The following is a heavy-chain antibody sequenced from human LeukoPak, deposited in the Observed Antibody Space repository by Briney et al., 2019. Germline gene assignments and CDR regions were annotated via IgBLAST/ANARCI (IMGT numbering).Heavy chain of an antibody. CDR3: ARGGSGISNAFDI. Sequence: SETLSLTCSVSGGTISSYYWSWIRQPPGKGLEWIGYLYYSGSTNSNPSLKSRVTMSVDTSKNQFSLKLRSVTAADTAVYYCARGGSGISNAFDIWGQGTMVTVSS. CDR2: LYYSGST. J-gene: IGHJ3*02. CDR1: GGTISSYY. V-gene: IGHV4-59*01. D-gene: IGHD3-10*01.